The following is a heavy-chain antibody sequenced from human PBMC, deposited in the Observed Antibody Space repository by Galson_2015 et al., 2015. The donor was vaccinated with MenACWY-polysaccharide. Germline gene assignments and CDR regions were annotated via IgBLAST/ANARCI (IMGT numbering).Heavy chain of an antibody. D-gene: IGHD3-16*01. V-gene: IGHV4-59*01. J-gene: IGHJ5*02. CDR3: AREPTYDGNFGWFDP. Sequence: NRNPSLESRVTISIDTSKNQFSLRLTSVTAADTALYFCAREPTYDGNFGWFDPWGQGTLVTVSS.